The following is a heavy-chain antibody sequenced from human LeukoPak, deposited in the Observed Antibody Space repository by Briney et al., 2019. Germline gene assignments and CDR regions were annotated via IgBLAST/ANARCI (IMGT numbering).Heavy chain of an antibody. CDR1: GFTFSSYA. D-gene: IGHD3-22*01. CDR2: ISGSGGST. CDR3: AKDSPNAKPYYYDSSGYYHYFDY. Sequence: PGGSLRLSCAASGFTFSSYAMSWVRQAPGKGLEWVSAISGSGGSTYYADSVKGRFTISRDNSKNTLYLQMNSLRAEDTAVYYCAKDSPNAKPYYYDSSGYYHYFDYWGQGTLVTVSS. V-gene: IGHV3-23*01. J-gene: IGHJ4*02.